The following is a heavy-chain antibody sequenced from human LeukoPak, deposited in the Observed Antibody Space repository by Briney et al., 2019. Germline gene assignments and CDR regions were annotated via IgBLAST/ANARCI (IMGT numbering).Heavy chain of an antibody. V-gene: IGHV3-30-3*01. Sequence: GGSLRLSCAASGVTFSSYAMHWVRPAPGKGMEWGAVISYDGSNKYYADSVKGRFTISRDNSKNTLYLQMNCLRAEDTAVYYCARGMEGELLLGYFDYWGQGTLVTVSS. D-gene: IGHD1-26*01. J-gene: IGHJ4*02. CDR1: GVTFSSYA. CDR2: ISYDGSNK. CDR3: ARGMEGELLLGYFDY.